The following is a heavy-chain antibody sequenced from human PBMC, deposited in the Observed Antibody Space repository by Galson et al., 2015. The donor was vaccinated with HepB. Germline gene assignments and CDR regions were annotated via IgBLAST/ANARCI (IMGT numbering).Heavy chain of an antibody. D-gene: IGHD5-12*01. J-gene: IGHJ4*02. CDR1: GFTFSGYW. V-gene: IGHV3-7*03. CDR3: ATAVRGRAFDY. CDR2: IKQDGREQ. Sequence: SLRLSCAVSGFTFSGYWMRWVRQIPGKGLESVANIKQDGREQYYVDSVKGRFTISRDNGKNSLYLQMNSLRADDTAVYYCATAVRGRAFDYWGQGTVVTVAS.